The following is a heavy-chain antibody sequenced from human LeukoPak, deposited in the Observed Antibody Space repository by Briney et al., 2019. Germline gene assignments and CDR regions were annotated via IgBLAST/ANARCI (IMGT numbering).Heavy chain of an antibody. D-gene: IGHD2-2*01. V-gene: IGHV3-48*04. CDR2: ISSSSSTI. Sequence: PGGSLRLSCAASGFTFSSYSMNWVRQAPGKGLEWVSYISSSSSTIYYADSVKGRFTISRDNAKNSLYLQMNSLRAEDTAMYFCARAWGYCSETSCYSYYYGVDVWGRGTTVTVSS. CDR1: GFTFSSYS. J-gene: IGHJ6*02. CDR3: ARAWGYCSETSCYSYYYGVDV.